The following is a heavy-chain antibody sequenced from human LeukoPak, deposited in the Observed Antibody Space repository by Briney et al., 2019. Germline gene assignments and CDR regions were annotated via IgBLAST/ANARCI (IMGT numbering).Heavy chain of an antibody. V-gene: IGHV3-30*02. Sequence: GGSLRLSCAASGLTFNNYGMHWVRQAPGKGLEWVAFIRYNGNNQYYVDSVKGRFTISRDNSKNTLYLQMNSLKGDDTAVYYCAKDSAFYYIDVWGKGTTVIISS. J-gene: IGHJ6*03. CDR3: AKDSAFYYIDV. D-gene: IGHD3-10*01. CDR2: IRYNGNNQ. CDR1: GLTFNNYG.